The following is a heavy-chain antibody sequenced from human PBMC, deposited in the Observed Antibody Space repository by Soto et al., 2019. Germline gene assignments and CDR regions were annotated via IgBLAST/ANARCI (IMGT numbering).Heavy chain of an antibody. Sequence: PSETLSLTCTVSSDSISGYYWSWIRQSPGKGLEWIGYIAYSGSTHYNPSLKSRVTISVDTSKNQFSLRLSSVTAAETAMYYCARDHGGFFDYWGQGILVTVSS. D-gene: IGHD2-15*01. J-gene: IGHJ4*02. V-gene: IGHV4-59*01. CDR2: IAYSGST. CDR1: SDSISGYY. CDR3: ARDHGGFFDY.